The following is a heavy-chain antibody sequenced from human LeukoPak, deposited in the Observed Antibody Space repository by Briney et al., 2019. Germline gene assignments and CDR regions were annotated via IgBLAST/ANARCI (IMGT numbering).Heavy chain of an antibody. CDR2: IGGSGGDT. J-gene: IGHJ4*02. Sequence: GGSLRLSCAASGFTFSTYGMHWVRQAPGKGLEWLSGIGGSGGDTYYADSVKGRFTISRDNSKNTLYLRMNSLRAEDTAVYYCARRGYFDYWGQGTLVTVSS. D-gene: IGHD3-10*01. V-gene: IGHV3-23*01. CDR3: ARRGYFDY. CDR1: GFTFSTYG.